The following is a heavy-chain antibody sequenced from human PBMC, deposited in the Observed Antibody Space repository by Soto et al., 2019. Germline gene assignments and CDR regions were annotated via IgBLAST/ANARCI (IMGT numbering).Heavy chain of an antibody. V-gene: IGHV4-61*08. D-gene: IGHD3-10*01. CDR1: GGSISSGGYY. J-gene: IGHJ4*02. Sequence: PSETLSLTCTVSGGSISSGGYYWNWIRQPPGKGLEWIGYIYYSGSTNYNPSLKSRVTISVDTSKNQFSLKLSSVTAADTAVYYCARLHPRLYYGSGSYIFDYWGQGTLVTVSS. CDR2: IYYSGST. CDR3: ARLHPRLYYGSGSYIFDY.